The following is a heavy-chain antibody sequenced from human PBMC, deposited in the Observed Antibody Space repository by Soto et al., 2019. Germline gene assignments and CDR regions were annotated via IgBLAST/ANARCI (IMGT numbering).Heavy chain of an antibody. J-gene: IGHJ4*02. CDR3: AIIQLWLVDD. D-gene: IGHD5-18*01. CDR2: ISSSSSYI. Sequence: PGGSMRLSCAASGFTFSSYSMNWVRQAPGKGLEWVSSISSSSSYIYYADSVKGRFTISRDNAKNSLYLQMNSLRAEDTAVYYCAIIQLWLVDDWGQGSLVTGSS. CDR1: GFTFSSYS. V-gene: IGHV3-21*01.